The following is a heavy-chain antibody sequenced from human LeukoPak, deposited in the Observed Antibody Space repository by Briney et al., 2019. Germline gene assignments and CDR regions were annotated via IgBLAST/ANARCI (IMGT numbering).Heavy chain of an antibody. J-gene: IGHJ5*01. CDR3: ARDWDYPAPVDYSNWFDS. V-gene: IGHV1-46*01. CDR1: GYTFTNYY. D-gene: IGHD4-11*01. Sequence: ASVKVSCKASGYTFTNYYIHWMRQAPGQGLKWMGLINPIDGTTNYAHKFQGRVTMTSDTSTSTVYMELSSLRSEDTAVYYCARDWDYPAPVDYSNWFDSWGQGTLVTVSS. CDR2: INPIDGTT.